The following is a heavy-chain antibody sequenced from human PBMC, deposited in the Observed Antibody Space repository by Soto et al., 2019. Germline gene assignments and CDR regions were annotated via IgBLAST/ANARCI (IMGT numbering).Heavy chain of an antibody. CDR3: AESTWSGYYLP. V-gene: IGHV3-72*01. CDR2: IRNAARSYST. D-gene: IGHD3-3*01. Sequence: ESGGGLVQPGGSLRLSCVASGFTLSNHYMDWVRQAPGKGLEWIGQIRNAARSYSTEYAASVKGRFTISRDDSKNTLYLQMNILRTDDTAVYYCAESTWSGYYLPWGQGTLVTVSS. CDR1: GFTLSNHY. J-gene: IGHJ5*02.